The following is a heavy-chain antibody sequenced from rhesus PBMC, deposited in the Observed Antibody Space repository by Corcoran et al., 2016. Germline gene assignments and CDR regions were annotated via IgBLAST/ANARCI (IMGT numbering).Heavy chain of an antibody. Sequence: QVQLQESGPGLVKPSETLSLTCAVSGGSFSGYYWGWIRQPPGKGLEWIGYISGSSGSTDYNPSLKSRVTISTDTSKNQFSLKLSSVTAADTAVYYCARGRQRLRIYGLDSWGQGVVVTVSS. CDR1: GGSFSGYY. J-gene: IGHJ6*01. CDR3: ARGRQRLRIYGLDS. V-gene: IGHV4-165*01. D-gene: IGHD6-31*01. CDR2: ISGSSGST.